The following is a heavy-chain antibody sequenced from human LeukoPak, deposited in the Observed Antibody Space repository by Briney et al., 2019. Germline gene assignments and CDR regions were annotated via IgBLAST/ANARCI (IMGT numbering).Heavy chain of an antibody. D-gene: IGHD3-16*01. CDR3: ARGRGWVDH. Sequence: PGGSLILSCAASGFTFTAYAMSWFRQTPEKGLEWVANIHDDGIVTHYVGSVKGRFTISRDNARNSVNLQLNSLRVEDTALYYCARGRGWVDHWGQGTLVTVSS. J-gene: IGHJ4*02. CDR2: IHDDGIVT. CDR1: GFTFTAYA. V-gene: IGHV3-7*01.